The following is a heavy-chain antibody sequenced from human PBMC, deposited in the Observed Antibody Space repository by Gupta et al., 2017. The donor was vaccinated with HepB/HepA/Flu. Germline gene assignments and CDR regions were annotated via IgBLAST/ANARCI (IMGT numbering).Heavy chain of an antibody. CDR2: INPKSGGT. CDR1: GYIFSDYF. J-gene: IGHJ5*02. CDR3: ARDVLRSGSFWFDP. V-gene: IGHV1-2*04. D-gene: IGHD1-26*01. Sequence: QVQLVQSGPVVKKPGASVRVSCKASGYIFSDYFIHWVRQAPGQGLQWMGWINPKSGGTKYAQKFQGWVTMTTDTSIGTVYMELSSLKSDDTAVFYCARDVLRSGSFWFDPWGQGTLVTVSS.